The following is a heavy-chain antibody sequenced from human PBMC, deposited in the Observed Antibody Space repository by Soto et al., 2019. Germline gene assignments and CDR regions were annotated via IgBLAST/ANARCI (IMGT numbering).Heavy chain of an antibody. J-gene: IGHJ6*02. V-gene: IGHV4-30-2*01. Sequence: QLQLQESGSGLVKPSQTLSLTCAVSGGSISSGGYSWSWIRQPPGKGLEWIGYIYHSGSTYYNPSLKSRVTISVDRSKNQFSLKLSSVTAADTAVYYCARGGKGIAARGLRRDYYYYGMDVWGQGTTVTVSS. CDR1: GGSISSGGYS. CDR3: ARGGKGIAARGLRRDYYYYGMDV. D-gene: IGHD6-6*01. CDR2: IYHSGST.